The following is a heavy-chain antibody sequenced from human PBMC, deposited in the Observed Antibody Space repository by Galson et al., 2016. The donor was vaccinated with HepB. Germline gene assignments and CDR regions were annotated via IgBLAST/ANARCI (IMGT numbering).Heavy chain of an antibody. CDR1: GFIFSSYT. Sequence: SLRLSCAASGFIFSSYTMNWVRQAPGKGLEWVSSISSSSSYVDYADTVKGRFTISRDNAKNSLYLQMNSLRPEDTAVYYCAKDHPGSSWEDYYYYGMDVWGQGTTVTVSS. D-gene: IGHD6-13*01. V-gene: IGHV3-21*01. J-gene: IGHJ6*02. CDR3: AKDHPGSSWEDYYYYGMDV. CDR2: ISSSSSYV.